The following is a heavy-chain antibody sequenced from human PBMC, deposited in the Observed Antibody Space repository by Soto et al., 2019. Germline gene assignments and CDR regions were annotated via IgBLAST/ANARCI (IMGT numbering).Heavy chain of an antibody. CDR1: GYTFTSYY. D-gene: IGHD1-26*01. V-gene: IGHV1-46*01. CDR2: INPSGGST. Sequence: ASVKVSCKASGYTFTSYYMHWVRQAPRQGLEWMGIINPSGGSTSYAQKFQGRVTMTRDTSTSTVYMELSSLRSEDTAVYYCARVAIVGATSKPPYYFDYWGQGTLVTVSS. J-gene: IGHJ4*02. CDR3: ARVAIVGATSKPPYYFDY.